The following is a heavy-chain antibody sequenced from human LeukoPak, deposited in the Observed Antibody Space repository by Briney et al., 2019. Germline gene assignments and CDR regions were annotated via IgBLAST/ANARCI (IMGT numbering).Heavy chain of an antibody. Sequence: PSETLSLTCAVYGGSFSGYYWSWTRQPPGKGLEWIGEINHSGSTNYNPSLKSRVTISVDTSKNQFSLKLSSVTAADTAVYYCARGPRGGGLDYWGQGTLVTVSS. V-gene: IGHV4-34*01. D-gene: IGHD3-10*01. CDR1: GGSFSGYY. CDR3: ARGPRGGGLDY. CDR2: INHSGST. J-gene: IGHJ4*02.